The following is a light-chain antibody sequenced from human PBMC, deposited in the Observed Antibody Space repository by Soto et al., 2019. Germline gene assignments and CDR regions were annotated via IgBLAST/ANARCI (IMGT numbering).Light chain of an antibody. J-gene: IGLJ1*01. CDR1: SSDVGGYNY. Sequence: SGLTQPASLSGSPGQSSTISCTGTSSDVGGYNYVSWYQQHPGKAPKLMIYEVSNRPSGVSNRFSGSKSGNTASLTISGLQAEDEADYYCSSYTSSSTPYVFGTGTKVTVL. CDR3: SSYTSSSTPYV. V-gene: IGLV2-14*01. CDR2: EVS.